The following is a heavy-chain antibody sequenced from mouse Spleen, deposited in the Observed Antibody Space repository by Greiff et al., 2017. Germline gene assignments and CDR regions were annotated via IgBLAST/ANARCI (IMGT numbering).Heavy chain of an antibody. J-gene: IGHJ4*01. V-gene: IGHV1-82*01. CDR2: IYPGDGDT. Sequence: QVQLQQSGPELVKPGASVKLSCKASGYAFSSSWMHWVKQRPGQGLEWIGRIYPGDGDTNYNGKFKGKATLTADKSSSTAYMQLSSLTSEDSAVYFCARYGTTVVVDAMDYWGQGTSGTVSS. CDR1: GYAFSSSW. CDR3: ARYGTTVVVDAMDY. D-gene: IGHD1-1*01.